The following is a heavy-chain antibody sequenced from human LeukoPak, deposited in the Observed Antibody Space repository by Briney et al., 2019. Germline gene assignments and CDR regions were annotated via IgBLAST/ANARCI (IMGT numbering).Heavy chain of an antibody. Sequence: SQTLSLTCAVSGGSICSGDSSWSWIRQPPGKGLEWIGYIYHSGSTYYIPSLKSRVTISVDRSKNQFSLKLSSVTAADTAVYYCARGEATVVTPDWYFDLWGRGTLVTVSS. CDR3: ARGEATVVTPDWYFDL. V-gene: IGHV4-30-2*01. J-gene: IGHJ2*01. CDR1: GGSICSGDSS. D-gene: IGHD4-23*01. CDR2: IYHSGST.